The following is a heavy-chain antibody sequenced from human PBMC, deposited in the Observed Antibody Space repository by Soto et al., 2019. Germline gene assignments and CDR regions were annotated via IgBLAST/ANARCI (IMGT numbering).Heavy chain of an antibody. CDR1: GFTFSSYG. J-gene: IGHJ4*02. V-gene: IGHV3-33*01. D-gene: IGHD3-22*01. Sequence: QVQLVESGGVVVQPGRSLRLSCAASGFTFSSYGMHWVRQAPGKGLEWVAVMWSEGGNKHYADSVKGRFTISRDNSKNTLYLQMNSLRAEDTAVYYCARGPPDESSGYFSLDYWGQGTLVTVSS. CDR3: ARGPPDESSGYFSLDY. CDR2: MWSEGGNK.